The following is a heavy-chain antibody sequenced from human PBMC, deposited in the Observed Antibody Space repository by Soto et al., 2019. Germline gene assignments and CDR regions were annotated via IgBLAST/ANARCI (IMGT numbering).Heavy chain of an antibody. D-gene: IGHD6-13*01. J-gene: IGHJ4*02. V-gene: IGHV3-66*01. CDR2: IYGAAST. Sequence: EVQLVESGGGLVQPGGSLRLSCAASGFTVSSNYMNWVRQAPGKGLEWVSIIYGAASTYYADSVKGRFTISRDNSKNTLYLQMNSLSAEDTAVYYFARDGPSRSCYYFDYWGQGTLVTVSS. CDR1: GFTVSSNY. CDR3: ARDGPSRSCYYFDY.